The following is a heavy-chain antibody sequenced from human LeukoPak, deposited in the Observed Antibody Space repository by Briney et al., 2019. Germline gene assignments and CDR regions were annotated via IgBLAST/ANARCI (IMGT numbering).Heavy chain of an antibody. CDR1: GGSIVSSTFY. CDR2: IHHSGST. Sequence: SETLSLTCSVSGGSIVSSTFYWGWVRQPPGKGLEWIGIIHHSGSTYYNSSLKSRVTISVDTSKNTLSLKLNSVTAADTAVYYCARDLYDILTGYYKHYYGMDVWGQGTTVTVSS. CDR3: ARDLYDILTGYYKHYYGMDV. J-gene: IGHJ6*02. D-gene: IGHD3-9*01. V-gene: IGHV4-39*07.